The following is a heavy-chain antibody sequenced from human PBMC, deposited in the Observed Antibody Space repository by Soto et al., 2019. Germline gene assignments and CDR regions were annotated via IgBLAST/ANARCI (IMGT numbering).Heavy chain of an antibody. CDR2: INAGNGNT. D-gene: IGHD3-10*01. J-gene: IGHJ5*02. CDR1: GYTFTSYA. V-gene: IGHV1-3*01. CDR3: ARGGRPYLWFGELLSLRDPFDP. Sequence: QVQLVQSGAEVKKPGASVKVSCKASGYTFTSYAMHWVRQAPGQRLEWMGWINAGNGNTKYSQKFQGRVTITRDTSASTAYMELSSLRSEDTAVYYCARGGRPYLWFGELLSLRDPFDPWGQGTLVTVSS.